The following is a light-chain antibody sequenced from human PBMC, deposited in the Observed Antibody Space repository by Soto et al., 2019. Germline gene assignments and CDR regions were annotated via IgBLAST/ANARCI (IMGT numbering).Light chain of an antibody. CDR1: SSDVGGFDY. CDR2: GVS. J-gene: IGLJ2*01. Sequence: QSVLTQPASVSGSPGQSITISCTGTSSDVGGFDYVSWYQQHPGKVPKLIIYGVSYRPSGVSDRFSGSKSGNTASLTISARQDEDEAHYYCSSYKSGGTLVVFGGGTKLTVL. V-gene: IGLV2-14*01. CDR3: SSYKSGGTLVV.